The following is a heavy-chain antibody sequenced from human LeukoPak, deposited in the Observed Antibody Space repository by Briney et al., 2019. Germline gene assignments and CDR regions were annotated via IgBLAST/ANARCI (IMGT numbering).Heavy chain of an antibody. J-gene: IGHJ3*02. D-gene: IGHD6-6*01. CDR1: GGSISGYY. CDR3: AGEYSSSSGKTFDI. Sequence: PSETLSLTCTVSGGSISGYYWSWIRQPPGRGLEWIGYIHYSGSTNYNPSLKSRVTISVDTSKNQFSLKLSSVTAADTAVYYCAGEYSSSSGKTFDIWGQGTMVTVSS. CDR2: IHYSGST. V-gene: IGHV4-59*01.